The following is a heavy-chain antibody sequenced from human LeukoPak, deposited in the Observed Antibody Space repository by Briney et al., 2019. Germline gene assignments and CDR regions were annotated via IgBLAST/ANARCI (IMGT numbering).Heavy chain of an antibody. V-gene: IGHV4-4*07. CDR1: GDSITTNY. CDR3: GRGYYDSRGYSVPFDS. CDR2: ISTSRGT. Sequence: SETLSLTCSVSGDSITTNYWNWIRQTPEKGLEWIGYISTSRGTNYNPSLRSRDTMLLDTSKNQFSLELRSVTAADTAVYHCGRGYYDSRGYSVPFDSWGQGTLVTVSS. D-gene: IGHD3-22*01. J-gene: IGHJ4*02.